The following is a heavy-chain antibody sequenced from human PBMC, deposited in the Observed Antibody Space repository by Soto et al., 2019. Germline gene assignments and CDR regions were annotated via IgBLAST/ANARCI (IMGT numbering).Heavy chain of an antibody. Sequence: SERLSITCTVSGCSISSYYWSWIRQPPGKGLEWIGYIYYSGSTNYNPSLKSRVTISVDTSKNQFSLKLSSVTAADTAVYYCARDNIGVWSGYLDAFDIWGQGTMVTVSS. V-gene: IGHV4-59*01. CDR2: IYYSGST. D-gene: IGHD3-3*01. CDR1: GCSISSYY. J-gene: IGHJ3*02. CDR3: ARDNIGVWSGYLDAFDI.